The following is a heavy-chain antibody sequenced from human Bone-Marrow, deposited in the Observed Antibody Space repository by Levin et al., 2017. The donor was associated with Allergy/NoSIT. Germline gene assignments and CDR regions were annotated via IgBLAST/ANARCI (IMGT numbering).Heavy chain of an antibody. CDR3: ARDRPAPLQVGATPDAFDI. D-gene: IGHD1-26*01. J-gene: IGHJ3*02. Sequence: KISCKASGGTFSSYAISWVRQAPGQGLEWMGGIIPIFGTANYAQKFQGRVTITADESTSTAYMELSSLRSEDTAVYYCARDRPAPLQVGATPDAFDIWGQGTMVTVSS. CDR2: IIPIFGTA. CDR1: GGTFSSYA. V-gene: IGHV1-69*01.